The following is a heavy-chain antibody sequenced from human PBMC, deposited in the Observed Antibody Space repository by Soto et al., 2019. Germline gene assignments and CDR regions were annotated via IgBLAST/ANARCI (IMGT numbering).Heavy chain of an antibody. J-gene: IGHJ4*02. CDR2: ISSSSGTI. V-gene: IGHV3-48*02. CDR3: ARDERDGYNYRPSIFDY. CDR1: GFTFSSYN. D-gene: IGHD5-12*01. Sequence: GGSLRLSCAASGFTFSSYNMNWVRQAPGKGLEWVSYISSSSGTIYYADSVKGRFTISRDNANNSLYLQMSSLRDDDTAVYYCARDERDGYNYRPSIFDYWGQGTLVTVSS.